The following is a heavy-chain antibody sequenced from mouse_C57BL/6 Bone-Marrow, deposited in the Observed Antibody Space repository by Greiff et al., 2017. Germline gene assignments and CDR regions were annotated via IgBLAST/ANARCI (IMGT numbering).Heavy chain of an antibody. Sequence: VQLQQSGPELVKPGASVKISCKASGYAFSSSWMNWVKQRPGKGLEWIGRIYPGDGDTNYNGKFKGKATLTADKSSSTAYMQLSSLTSEDSAVYFCARREYYYGSFYWYFDVWGTGTTVTVSS. V-gene: IGHV1-82*01. D-gene: IGHD1-1*01. CDR1: GYAFSSSW. J-gene: IGHJ1*03. CDR2: IYPGDGDT. CDR3: ARREYYYGSFYWYFDV.